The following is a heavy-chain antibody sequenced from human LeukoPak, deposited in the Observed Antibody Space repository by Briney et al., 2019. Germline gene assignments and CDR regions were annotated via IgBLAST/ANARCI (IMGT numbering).Heavy chain of an antibody. D-gene: IGHD4-17*01. Sequence: PSETLSLTCSVSGDTISSHYWSWIRQSPGEGLEWIGYVSYSGTTNYNPSLKSRVTISVDTAKNQFSLKLTSVIAADTALYYCARYDYGDCWFDPWGQGTLVTVSS. CDR3: ARYDYGDCWFDP. V-gene: IGHV4-59*11. CDR2: VSYSGTT. J-gene: IGHJ5*02. CDR1: GDTISSHY.